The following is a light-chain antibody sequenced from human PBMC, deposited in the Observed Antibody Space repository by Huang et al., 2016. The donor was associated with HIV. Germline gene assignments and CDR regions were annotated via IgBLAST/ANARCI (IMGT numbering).Light chain of an antibody. CDR2: SAS. Sequence: DIQMTQSPSSLSTFVGDRVTITCRASQNINTFLHWYQEKPGKAPRILIYSASSLEHGVPSRFSGIASGTEFTLTVSSVQPDDSATYYCQQTYRTPYTFGQGTKLDI. CDR1: QNINTF. CDR3: QQTYRTPYT. V-gene: IGKV1-39*01. J-gene: IGKJ2*01.